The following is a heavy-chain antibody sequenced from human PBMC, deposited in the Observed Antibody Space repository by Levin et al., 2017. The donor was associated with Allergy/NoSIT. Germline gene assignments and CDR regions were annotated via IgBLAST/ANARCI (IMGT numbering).Heavy chain of an antibody. V-gene: IGHV3-49*03. Sequence: GGSLRLSCTPSGFTFSAYAISWFRQAPGKGLEWVSFIRSKAYGGATEYAASVKDRFTVSRDDSKSIAYLQMNSLETEATAVYYCSRVRCSGGICNLDRGGPYYFDYWGQGTLVTVSS. CDR3: SRVRCSGGICNLDRGGPYYFDY. CDR2: IRSKAYGGAT. CDR1: GFTFSAYA. D-gene: IGHD2-15*01. J-gene: IGHJ4*02.